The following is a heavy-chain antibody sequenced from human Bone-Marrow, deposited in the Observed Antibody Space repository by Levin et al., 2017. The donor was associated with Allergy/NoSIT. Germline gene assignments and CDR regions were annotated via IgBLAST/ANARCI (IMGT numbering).Heavy chain of an antibody. Sequence: PGGSLRLSCTVSGGSISSYYWSWIRQPPGKGLEWIGYLYYSGNTNYNPSLKSRVTISVDTSKNQFSLKLSSVTAADTAVYYCARADIVLLPAARTTSPNWFDPWGQGTLVTVSS. CDR2: LYYSGNT. D-gene: IGHD2-2*01. CDR1: GGSISSYY. CDR3: ARADIVLLPAARTTSPNWFDP. V-gene: IGHV4-59*08. J-gene: IGHJ5*02.